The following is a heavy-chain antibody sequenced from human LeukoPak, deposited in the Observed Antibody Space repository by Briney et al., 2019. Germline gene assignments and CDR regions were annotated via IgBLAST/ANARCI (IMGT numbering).Heavy chain of an antibody. CDR2: MNPNSGNT. D-gene: IGHD6-19*01. CDR3: ARGHQEQWLATDY. V-gene: IGHV1-8*01. J-gene: IGHJ4*02. CDR1: GYTFTSYD. Sequence: GASVKVPCKASGYTFTSYDIIWVRQATGQGLEWMGWMNPNSGNTGYAQKFQGRVTMTRNTSISTAYMELSSLRSEDTAVYYCARGHQEQWLATDYCGQGTLVTVSS.